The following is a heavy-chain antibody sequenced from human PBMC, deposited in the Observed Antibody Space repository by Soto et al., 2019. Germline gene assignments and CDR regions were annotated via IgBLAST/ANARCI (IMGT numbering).Heavy chain of an antibody. CDR3: ASSRYSNGCNHGLDL. Sequence: GAAVNCYVNASGYTFTSNDINWVRQANGQVLEWIGWMNPNSDKTGYEQNFQGRVTMTRNTSISTAYMVLSSLRSEDTAVYYCASSRYSNGCNHGLDLW. V-gene: IGHV1-8*01. J-gene: IGHJ2*01. CDR1: GYTFTSND. CDR2: MNPNSDKT. D-gene: IGHD6-19*01.